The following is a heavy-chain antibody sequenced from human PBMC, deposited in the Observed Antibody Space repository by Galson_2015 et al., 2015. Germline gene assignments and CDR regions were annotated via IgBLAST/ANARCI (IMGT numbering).Heavy chain of an antibody. V-gene: IGHV3-30*18. CDR1: GFTFSSYG. CDR3: AKDSSGDYDLYYGMDV. D-gene: IGHD4-17*01. J-gene: IGHJ6*02. Sequence: SLRLSCAASGFTFSSYGMHWVRQAPGKGLEWVAVISYDGSTKYYADSVKGRFTISRDNSKNTLYLQMNSLRAEDTAVYYCAKDSSGDYDLYYGMDVWGQGTTVTVSS. CDR2: ISYDGSTK.